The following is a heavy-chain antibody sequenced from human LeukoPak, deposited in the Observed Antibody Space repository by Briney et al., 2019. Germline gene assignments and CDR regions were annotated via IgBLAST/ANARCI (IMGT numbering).Heavy chain of an antibody. CDR1: GFTFGDYA. J-gene: IGHJ5*02. D-gene: IGHD4-17*01. Sequence: GSLRLSGTASGFTFGDYAMSWVRQAPGKGLECVGFIRSKAYGGTTEYAATVRVRFTISRDESKSIAYLQMNSLKAEDTAVYYCARTPYDYGDYGWFDPWGQGTLVTVSS. CDR2: IRSKAYGGTT. CDR3: ARTPYDYGDYGWFDP. V-gene: IGHV3-49*04.